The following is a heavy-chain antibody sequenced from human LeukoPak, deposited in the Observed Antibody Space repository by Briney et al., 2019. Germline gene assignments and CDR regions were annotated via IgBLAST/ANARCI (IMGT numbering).Heavy chain of an antibody. CDR2: INSDGSST. CDR1: GFTFTSYW. Sequence: GGSLRLSCAPPGFTFTSYWMHWVRQAPGKGLVWVSRINSDGSSTSYADSVKGRFTISRDNAKNSLYLQMDSLRAEDTAVYYCAAGGSGYYNYWGQGTLVTVSS. CDR3: AAGGSGYYNY. D-gene: IGHD6-25*01. V-gene: IGHV3-74*01. J-gene: IGHJ4*02.